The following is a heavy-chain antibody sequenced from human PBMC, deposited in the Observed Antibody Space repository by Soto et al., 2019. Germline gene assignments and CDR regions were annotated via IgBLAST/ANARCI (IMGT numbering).Heavy chain of an antibody. Sequence: ASETLSLTCTVSVGSISSTSYYWGWILQPPGKGLECIGNIYYSGTTYYNPSLKSRLTISVDTSKNQFSLKLTSVTAADTAMYYCARLGKLYGSTYYFGMDVWGQGTTVTVSS. V-gene: IGHV4-39*01. CDR3: ARLGKLYGSTYYFGMDV. CDR1: VGSISSTSYY. D-gene: IGHD3-16*01. CDR2: IYYSGTT. J-gene: IGHJ6*02.